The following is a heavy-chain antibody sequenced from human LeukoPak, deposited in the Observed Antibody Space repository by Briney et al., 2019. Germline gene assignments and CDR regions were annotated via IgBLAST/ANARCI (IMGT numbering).Heavy chain of an antibody. CDR3: AGDGSTRYCSSTSCYKHYYYGMDV. CDR1: GYTFTSYY. Sequence: GASVKVSCKASGYTFTSYYMHWVRQAPGQGLEWMGIINPSGGSTSYAQKFQGRVTMTRDTSTSTVYMELSSLRSEDTAVYCCAGDGSTRYCSSTSCYKHYYYGMDVWGQGTTVTVSS. D-gene: IGHD2-2*02. CDR2: INPSGGST. J-gene: IGHJ6*02. V-gene: IGHV1-46*01.